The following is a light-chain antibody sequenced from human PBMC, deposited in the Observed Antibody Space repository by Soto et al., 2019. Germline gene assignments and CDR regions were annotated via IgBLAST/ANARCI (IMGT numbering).Light chain of an antibody. CDR3: QQYLSYPLA. Sequence: DIQMTQSPSILSASVGDRVTITCRASQSIDIWLAWYQQKPGKAPKLLIQRASSLESGITSRFSGSGSGTQFTLTSSSLQPDDFASYHCQQYLSYPLAFGQGTKVEI. V-gene: IGKV1-5*03. CDR2: RAS. CDR1: QSIDIW. J-gene: IGKJ1*01.